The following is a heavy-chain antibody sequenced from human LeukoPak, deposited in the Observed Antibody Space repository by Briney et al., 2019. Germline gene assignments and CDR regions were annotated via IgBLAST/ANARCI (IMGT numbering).Heavy chain of an antibody. CDR2: ISPSADIK. CDR3: AKDDAWLRFGE. CDR1: GFTFSNHG. V-gene: IGHV3-23*01. J-gene: IGHJ4*02. Sequence: GGTLRLSCAPSGFTFSNHGMNWVRQAPGKGLEWVSGISPSADIKYCADSVKGRFTISRDNSKNMLYLEVISLTADDTAVYYCAKDDAWLRFGEWSQGTLVTVSS. D-gene: IGHD3-10*01.